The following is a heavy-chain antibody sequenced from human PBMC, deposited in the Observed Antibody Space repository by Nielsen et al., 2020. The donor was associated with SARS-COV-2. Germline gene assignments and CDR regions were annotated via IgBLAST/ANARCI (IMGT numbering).Heavy chain of an antibody. CDR1: GFIVSSTY. D-gene: IGHD3-3*01. V-gene: IGHV3-7*01. Sequence: GESLKISCAASGFIVSSTYMTWFRQAPGKGLEWVANIKHDGSEKYYVDSVKGRFTISRDNAKSSLSLQMNSLTAEDTAVYYCARVAFWSGYDYWGQGALVTVSS. CDR2: IKHDGSEK. CDR3: ARVAFWSGYDY. J-gene: IGHJ4*02.